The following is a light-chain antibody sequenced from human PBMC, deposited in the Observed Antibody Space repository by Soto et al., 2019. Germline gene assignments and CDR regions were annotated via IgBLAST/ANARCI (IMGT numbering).Light chain of an antibody. Sequence: EIVLTQSPGTLSLSPGERATLSCRASQSVSSSYLAWYQQKPGQAPRLLIYGASSRATGIPDRFSGSGSETEFTLTITSLQSEDFAVYYCHQRAVSSIFGQGTRLEI. V-gene: IGKV3-20*01. CDR3: HQRAVSSI. J-gene: IGKJ5*01. CDR2: GAS. CDR1: QSVSSSY.